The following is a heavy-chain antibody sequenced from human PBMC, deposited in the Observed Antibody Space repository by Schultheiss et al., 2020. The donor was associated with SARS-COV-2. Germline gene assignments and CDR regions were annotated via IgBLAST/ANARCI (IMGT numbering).Heavy chain of an antibody. CDR3: AGVSGDYGGKDIDY. Sequence: GGSLRLSCAASGFTFSDYYMSWIRQAPGKGLEWVSYISSSSSYIYYADSVKGRFTISRDNSKNTLYLQMNSLRAEDTAVYYCAGVSGDYGGKDIDYWGQGTLVTVSS. D-gene: IGHD4-23*01. J-gene: IGHJ4*02. V-gene: IGHV3-11*06. CDR2: ISSSSSYI. CDR1: GFTFSDYY.